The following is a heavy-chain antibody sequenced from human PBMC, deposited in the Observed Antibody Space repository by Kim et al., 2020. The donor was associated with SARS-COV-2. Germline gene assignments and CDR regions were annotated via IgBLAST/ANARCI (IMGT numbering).Heavy chain of an antibody. CDR1: GFAFSEYY. CDR2: ISGSTTYS. CDR3: GRAPTGTVDF. D-gene: IGHD1-1*01. J-gene: IGHJ4*02. Sequence: GGSLRLSCAASGFAFSEYYMTWIRQAPGKGLEWVSYISGSTTYSRYADSVKGRFTISRDNARNSLYLQMDSLTVDDTAVYYCGRAPTGTVDFWGQGTLVAGSS. V-gene: IGHV3-11*05.